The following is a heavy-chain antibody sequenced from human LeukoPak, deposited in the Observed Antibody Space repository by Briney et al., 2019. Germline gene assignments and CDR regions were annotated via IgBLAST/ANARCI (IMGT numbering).Heavy chain of an antibody. Sequence: GGPLRLSCTVSGFTFSNYWMRWVRQAPGKGLEWVASIDKNGREKRYVNSVEGRFTISRDNAKNSVYLQMTSLGAEDTAVYYCATYTQNFGAPGTDYWGQGTLVTVSS. J-gene: IGHJ4*02. V-gene: IGHV3-7*01. D-gene: IGHD3-10*01. CDR2: IDKNGREK. CDR1: GFTFSNYW. CDR3: ATYTQNFGAPGTDY.